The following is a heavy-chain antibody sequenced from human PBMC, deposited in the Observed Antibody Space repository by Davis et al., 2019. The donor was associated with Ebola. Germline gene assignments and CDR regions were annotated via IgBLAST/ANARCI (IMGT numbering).Heavy chain of an antibody. CDR1: GYTFTSYG. Sequence: ASVKVSCKASGYTFTSYGISWVRQAPGQGLEWMGWISAYNGNTNYARKLQGRVTMTTDTSTSTAYMELRSLRSDDTAVYYCARGGYCSSTSCYTIQGYYYYGMDVWGQGTTVTVSS. D-gene: IGHD2-2*02. V-gene: IGHV1-18*01. CDR3: ARGGYCSSTSCYTIQGYYYYGMDV. J-gene: IGHJ6*02. CDR2: ISAYNGNT.